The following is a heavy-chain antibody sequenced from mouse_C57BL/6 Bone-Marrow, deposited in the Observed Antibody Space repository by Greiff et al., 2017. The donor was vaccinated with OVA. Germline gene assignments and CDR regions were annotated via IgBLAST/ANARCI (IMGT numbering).Heavy chain of an antibody. V-gene: IGHV5-9*01. CDR2: ISGGGGNT. Sequence: EVHLVESGGGLVKPGGSLKLSCEASGFTFSSYSMSWVSQTPEKRLEWVATISGGGGNTYYPDSVKGRFTISRDNAKNTLYMQMSSLRSEDTALYYCARDYYDSSYERNFDYWGQGTTLTVSS. CDR3: ARDYYDSSYERNFDY. CDR1: GFTFSSYS. D-gene: IGHD1-1*01. J-gene: IGHJ2*01.